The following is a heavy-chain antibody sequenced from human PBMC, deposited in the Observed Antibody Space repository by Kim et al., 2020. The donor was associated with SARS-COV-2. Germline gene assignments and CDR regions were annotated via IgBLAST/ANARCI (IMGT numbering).Heavy chain of an antibody. V-gene: IGHV4-31*03. CDR3: ARDRQQLDSETNWFDP. CDR2: IYYSGST. J-gene: IGHJ5*02. Sequence: SETLSLTCTVSGGSISSGGYYWSWIRQHPGKGLEWIGYIYYSGSTYYNPSLKSRVTISVDTSKNQFSLKLSSVTAADTAVYYCARDRQQLDSETNWFDPWGQGTLVTVSS. D-gene: IGHD6-13*01. CDR1: GGSISSGGYY.